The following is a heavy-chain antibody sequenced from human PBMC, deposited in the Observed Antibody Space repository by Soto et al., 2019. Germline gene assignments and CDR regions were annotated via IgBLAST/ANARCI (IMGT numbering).Heavy chain of an antibody. CDR2: ISAYNGNT. CDR3: ARGELDYDILTGYYSRWFDP. Sequence: ASVRVSCKASGYTFTSSGISWVRQAPGQGLEWMGWISAYNGNTNYAQKLQGRVTMTTDTSTSTAYMELRSLRSDDTAVYYCARGELDYDILTGYYSRWFDPWGQGTLVTVSS. J-gene: IGHJ5*02. CDR1: GYTFTSSG. V-gene: IGHV1-18*01. D-gene: IGHD3-9*01.